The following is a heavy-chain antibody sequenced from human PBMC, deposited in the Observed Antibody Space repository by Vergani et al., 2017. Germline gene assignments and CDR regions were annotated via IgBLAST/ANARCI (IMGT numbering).Heavy chain of an antibody. J-gene: IGHJ6*03. CDR1: GGSISSGDHC. CDR2: TFNSWTT. CDR3: ARVDTQVPATSHFYYMDV. Sequence: QVQLQESGPGVVKPSQTLSLTCAVSGGSISSGDHCWTWLRQRPGKGLEWIGYTFNSWTTYDNPSLRSLLTISVDTSQYPFSLKLRSVAAADTAVYYCARVDTQVPATSHFYYMDVWGKGTTVVVSS. V-gene: IGHV4-31*01. D-gene: IGHD1-26*01.